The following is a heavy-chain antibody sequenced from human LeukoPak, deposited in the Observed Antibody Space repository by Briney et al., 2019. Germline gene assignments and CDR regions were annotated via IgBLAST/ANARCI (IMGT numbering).Heavy chain of an antibody. CDR2: ISSSSNYI. CDR1: GFTFSSYS. V-gene: IGHV3-21*04. D-gene: IGHD5-24*01. CDR3: AKERREGWLPNVHFDY. J-gene: IGHJ4*02. Sequence: PGGSLRLSCAASGFTFSSYSMIWVRQAPGKGLEWVSSISSSSNYIFYADSVKGRFTISRDNSKNTLYLQMNSLRAEDTAVYYCAKERREGWLPNVHFDYWGQGTLVTVSS.